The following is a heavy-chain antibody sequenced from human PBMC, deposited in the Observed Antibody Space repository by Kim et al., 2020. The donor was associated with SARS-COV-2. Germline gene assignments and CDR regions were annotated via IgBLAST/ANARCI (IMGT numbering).Heavy chain of an antibody. CDR3: ARDCSGGSCYYGMDV. Sequence: QKFQGRVTITADESTSTAYMELSSLRSEDTAVYYCARDCSGGSCYYGMDVWGQGTTVTVSS. D-gene: IGHD2-15*01. V-gene: IGHV1-69*01. J-gene: IGHJ6*02.